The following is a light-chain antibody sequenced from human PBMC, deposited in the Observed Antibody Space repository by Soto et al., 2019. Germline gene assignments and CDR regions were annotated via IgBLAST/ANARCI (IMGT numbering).Light chain of an antibody. CDR3: QQRSTWPALS. Sequence: DIQMTQSPSTLSASVGDRVTITCRASQSISSWLAWYQQKPGKAPKLLIYDASNLESGVPSRFSGSGSGTEFSLTINSLEAEDFAVYYCQQRSTWPALSLGGGTKVEIK. V-gene: IGKV1-5*01. J-gene: IGKJ4*01. CDR2: DAS. CDR1: QSISSW.